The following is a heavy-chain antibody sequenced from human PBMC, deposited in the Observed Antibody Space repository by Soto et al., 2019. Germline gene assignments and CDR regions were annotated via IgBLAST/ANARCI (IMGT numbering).Heavy chain of an antibody. J-gene: IGHJ4*02. CDR3: ARGYSTGYFDY. Sequence: QVQLVQSGAEVKKPGSSMKVSCKTSGGTFSNYYISWVRQAPGQGLEWMGDIIPMFDTLKYAQKFQGRVTITADESTSAAYMELSSLRAEDTAVYYCARGYSTGYFDYWGQGTLITVSS. CDR1: GGTFSNYY. D-gene: IGHD1-20*01. V-gene: IGHV1-69*01. CDR2: IIPMFDTL.